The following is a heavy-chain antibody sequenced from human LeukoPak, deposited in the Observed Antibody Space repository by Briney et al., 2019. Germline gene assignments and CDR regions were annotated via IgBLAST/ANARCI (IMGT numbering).Heavy chain of an antibody. Sequence: PGGSLRLSCAASGFTFSSYSMNWVRQAPGKGLEWVSSISSSSYIYYADSVKGRFTISRDNAKNSLYLQMNSLRAEDTAVYYCARDDYDILTGYYNWFDPWGQGTLVTVSS. J-gene: IGHJ5*02. CDR1: GFTFSSYS. D-gene: IGHD3-9*01. CDR2: ISSSSYI. V-gene: IGHV3-21*01. CDR3: ARDDYDILTGYYNWFDP.